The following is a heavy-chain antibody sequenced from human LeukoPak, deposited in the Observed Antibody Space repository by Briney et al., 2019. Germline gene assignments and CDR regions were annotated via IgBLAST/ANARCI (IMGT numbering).Heavy chain of an antibody. CDR1: GFTFSSYW. CDR2: IKQDGSEK. CDR3: ARVPMIAARPRYFQH. J-gene: IGHJ1*01. D-gene: IGHD6-6*01. Sequence: GGSLRLSCAASGFTFSSYWMSWVRQAPGKGLEWVANIKQDGSEKYYVDSVKGRFTISRDNAKNSLYLQMNSLRAEDTAVYYCARVPMIAARPRYFQHWGQGTLVTVSS. V-gene: IGHV3-7*01.